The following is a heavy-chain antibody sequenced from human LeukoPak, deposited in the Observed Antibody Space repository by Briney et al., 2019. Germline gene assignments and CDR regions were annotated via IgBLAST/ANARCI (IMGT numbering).Heavy chain of an antibody. D-gene: IGHD1-26*01. J-gene: IGHJ4*02. V-gene: IGHV4-61*02. CDR2: IYTSGST. CDR1: GGSISSGSYY. Sequence: SETLSLTCTVSGGSISSGSYYWSWIRQPAGKGLEWIGRIYTSGSTNYNPSLKSRVTISVDTSKIQFSLKLSSVTAADTAVYYCARVVGAEANYFDYWSQGTLVTVSS. CDR3: ARVVGAEANYFDY.